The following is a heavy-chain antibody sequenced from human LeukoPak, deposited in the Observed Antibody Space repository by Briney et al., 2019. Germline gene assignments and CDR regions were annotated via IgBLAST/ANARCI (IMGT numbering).Heavy chain of an antibody. Sequence: GGSLRLSCAASGFTFSSYWMSRVRQAPGKGLEWVANIKQDGSEKYYVDSVKGRFTISRDNAKNSLYLQMNSLRAEDTAVYYCARGYSGYDWYAFDIWGQGTMVTVSS. D-gene: IGHD5-12*01. CDR1: GFTFSSYW. CDR3: ARGYSGYDWYAFDI. V-gene: IGHV3-7*01. J-gene: IGHJ3*02. CDR2: IKQDGSEK.